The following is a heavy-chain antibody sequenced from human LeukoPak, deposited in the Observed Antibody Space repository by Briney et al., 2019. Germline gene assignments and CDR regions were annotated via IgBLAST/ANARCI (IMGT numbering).Heavy chain of an antibody. J-gene: IGHJ3*01. CDR2: IHGSGETT. Sequence: GGSLRLSCVGSGFTFSRYGLIWVRQPPGKGLEWVSGIHGSGETTYYGDYVKGRFTISRDNSKSTLYLQMNSLRVEDTAEYFCGRDPNGDYVGAFEFWGQGTKVAVSS. V-gene: IGHV3-23*01. CDR1: GFTFSRYG. D-gene: IGHD3-16*01. CDR3: GRDPNGDYVGAFEF.